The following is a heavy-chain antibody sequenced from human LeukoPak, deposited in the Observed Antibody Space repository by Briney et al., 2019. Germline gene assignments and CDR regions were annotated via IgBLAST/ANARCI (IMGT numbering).Heavy chain of an antibody. CDR3: ARAPIKAGTTHFDY. Sequence: SCKASGGTFSSYAMHWVRQAPGKGLEWVAVISYDGSNKYYADSVKGRFTISRDNSKNTLYLQMNSLRAEDTAVYYCARAPIKAGTTHFDYWGQGTLVTVSS. CDR2: ISYDGSNK. CDR1: GGTFSSYA. J-gene: IGHJ4*02. D-gene: IGHD1-14*01. V-gene: IGHV3-30-3*01.